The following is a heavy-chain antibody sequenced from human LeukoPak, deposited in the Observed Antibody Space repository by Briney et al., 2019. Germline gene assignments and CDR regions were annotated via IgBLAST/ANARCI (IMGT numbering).Heavy chain of an antibody. CDR1: GFTFSSYS. D-gene: IGHD4-17*01. V-gene: IGHV3-21*01. CDR3: ASTTVTTGGFDY. Sequence: PGGSPRLSCAASGFTFSSYSMNWVRQAPGKGLEWVSLISSSSSYIYYADSVKGRFTISRDNAKNSLYLQINSLRVEDTAVYYCASTTVTTGGFDYWGQGTLVTVSS. J-gene: IGHJ4*02. CDR2: ISSSSSYI.